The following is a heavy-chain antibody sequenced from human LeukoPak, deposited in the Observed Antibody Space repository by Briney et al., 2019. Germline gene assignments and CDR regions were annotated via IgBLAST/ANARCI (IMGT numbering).Heavy chain of an antibody. D-gene: IGHD4-11*01. CDR3: ANPSTVTSFHY. CDR1: GFTFSNYG. Sequence: GGSLRLSCAASGFTFSNYGMSWVRQAPGKGLEWVSTISGSGGRTYYADSVKGRFTISRDNSKNTLYLQMNSLRAEDTAIYYCANPSTVTSFHYWGQGTLVTVSS. CDR2: ISGSGGRT. V-gene: IGHV3-23*01. J-gene: IGHJ4*02.